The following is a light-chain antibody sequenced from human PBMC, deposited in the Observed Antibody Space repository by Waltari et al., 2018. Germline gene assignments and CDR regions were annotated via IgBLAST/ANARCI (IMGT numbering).Light chain of an antibody. CDR2: GAS. Sequence: IVLTQSPDTLSLSPGQRATLPCRASQTSNNNFLGWYQQKPGQAPRLLIHGASRRATGLPDRFSGVGSTTDFTLTISRLEPEDDAVYYCQQYDGSILTFCGGTNVEI. CDR1: QTSNNNF. V-gene: IGKV3-20*01. CDR3: QQYDGSILT. J-gene: IGKJ4*01.